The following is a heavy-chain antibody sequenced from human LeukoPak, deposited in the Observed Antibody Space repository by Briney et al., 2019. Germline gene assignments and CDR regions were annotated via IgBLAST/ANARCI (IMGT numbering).Heavy chain of an antibody. CDR2: IRYDGSNK. CDR1: GFTFSSYG. D-gene: IGHD3-16*01. CDR3: AKVGEFRESSDY. V-gene: IGHV3-30*02. Sequence: GGSLRLSCAASGFTFSSYGMHWVRQAPGKGLEGVAFIRYDGSNKYYADSVKGRFTISRDNSKNTLYLQMNSLRAEDTAVYYCAKVGEFRESSDYWGQGTLVTVSS. J-gene: IGHJ4*02.